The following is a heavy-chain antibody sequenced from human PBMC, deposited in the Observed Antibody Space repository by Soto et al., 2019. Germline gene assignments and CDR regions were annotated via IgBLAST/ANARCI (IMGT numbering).Heavy chain of an antibody. J-gene: IGHJ3*02. CDR3: ATGAYYYDSSGYYPGSFDI. CDR1: GFTFDDYA. CDR2: ISWNSGSI. Sequence: PGGSLRLSCAASGFTFDDYAMHWFRQAPGKGLEWVSGISWNSGSIGYADSVKGRFTISRDNAKNSLYLQMNSLRAEDTALYYCATGAYYYDSSGYYPGSFDIWGQGTMVTVSS. D-gene: IGHD3-22*01. V-gene: IGHV3-9*01.